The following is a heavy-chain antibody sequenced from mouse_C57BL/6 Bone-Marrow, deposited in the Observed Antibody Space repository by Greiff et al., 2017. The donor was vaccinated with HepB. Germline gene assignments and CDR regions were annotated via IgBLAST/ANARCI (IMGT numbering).Heavy chain of an antibody. CDR1: GYTFTDYY. D-gene: IGHD1-1*01. V-gene: IGHV1-26*01. Sequence: EVQLQQSGPELVKPGASVKISCKASGYTFTDYYMNWVKQSHGKSLEWIGDINPNNGGTSYNQKFKGKATLTVDKSSSTAYMELRSLTSEDSAVYYCARNTTGVENYFDCWGQGTTLTVSS. CDR3: ARNTTGVENYFDC. J-gene: IGHJ2*01. CDR2: INPNNGGT.